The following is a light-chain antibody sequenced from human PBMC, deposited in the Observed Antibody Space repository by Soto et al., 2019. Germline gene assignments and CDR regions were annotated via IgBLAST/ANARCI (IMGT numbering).Light chain of an antibody. CDR3: QQYGSSRTWT. J-gene: IGKJ1*01. CDR2: GAS. Sequence: EILLTQSPGTLSLSPGERATLSCRASQSVSSSYVAWYQQKPGQAPRLLIYGASSRATGIPDRFSGSGSGTDFTLTISRLEPEDFAVYYCQQYGSSRTWTFGQGTKVDIK. CDR1: QSVSSSY. V-gene: IGKV3-20*01.